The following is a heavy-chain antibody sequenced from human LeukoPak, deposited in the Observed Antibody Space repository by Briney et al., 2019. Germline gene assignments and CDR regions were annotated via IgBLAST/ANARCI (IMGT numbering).Heavy chain of an antibody. CDR3: ARDVAHSYVTGY. CDR1: GYTFTSYG. D-gene: IGHD5-18*01. CDR2: ISAYNGNT. J-gene: IGHJ4*02. Sequence: ASVKVSCKASGYTFTSYGISWVRQASGQGLEWMGWISAYNGNTNYAQKVQGRVTMTTDTSTSTAYMELRSLRSDDTAVYYCARDVAHSYVTGYWGQGTLVTVSS. V-gene: IGHV1-18*01.